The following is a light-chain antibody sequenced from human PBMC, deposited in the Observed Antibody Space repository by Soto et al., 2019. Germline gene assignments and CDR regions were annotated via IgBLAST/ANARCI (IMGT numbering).Light chain of an antibody. Sequence: DLQMTQSPSSLSASVGDRVTITCRANQSVSDSLNWYQQKPGKVPKLLIYAASSLRSGVPSRFSGSGSGTDFTLTISSLQPEDFATYYCQQSYRSITFGQGTRLEIK. CDR2: AAS. CDR1: QSVSDS. CDR3: QQSYRSIT. J-gene: IGKJ5*01. V-gene: IGKV1-39*01.